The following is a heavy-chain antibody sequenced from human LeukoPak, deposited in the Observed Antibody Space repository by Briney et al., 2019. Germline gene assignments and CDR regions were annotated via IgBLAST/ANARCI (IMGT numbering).Heavy chain of an antibody. V-gene: IGHV4-34*01. CDR2: INHSGSA. CDR1: GGSFSGYY. Sequence: SETLSLTCAVYGGSFSGYYWSWIRQPPGKGLEWIGEINHSGSANYNPSLKSRVTISLDTSKNQFSLNLSSVTAADTAVYYCARGQGTVTTHWGQGTLVTVSS. J-gene: IGHJ4*02. D-gene: IGHD4-17*01. CDR3: ARGQGTVTTH.